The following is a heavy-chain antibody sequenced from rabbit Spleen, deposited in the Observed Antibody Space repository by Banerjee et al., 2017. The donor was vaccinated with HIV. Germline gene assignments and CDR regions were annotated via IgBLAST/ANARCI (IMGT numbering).Heavy chain of an antibody. V-gene: IGHV1S47*01. Sequence: QEQLLESGGGLVQPEGSLTLTCKASGFDFSNNAMCWVRQAPGKGPEWIACIVNGNGNTYYASWVNGRFTISRSTSLATVTLQVTSLTAADTATYFCAREGSITTFAFDLWGPGTLVTVS. CDR1: GFDFSNNA. D-gene: IGHD3-1*01. CDR3: AREGSITTFAFDL. J-gene: IGHJ4*01. CDR2: IVNGNGNT.